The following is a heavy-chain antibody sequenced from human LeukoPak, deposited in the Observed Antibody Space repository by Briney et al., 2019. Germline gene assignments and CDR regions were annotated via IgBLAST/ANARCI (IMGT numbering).Heavy chain of an antibody. CDR2: IKQDGSET. Sequence: GGSLRLSCAASGFTFTTYWMTWVRQAPGKGLEWVANIKQDGSETYYVDSVKGRFSISRDNAKNSLYLQLNSLRAEDTAVYYCARGRQLPERLYWDVWGQGTTVTVSS. CDR1: GFTFTTYW. CDR3: ARGRQLPERLYWDV. J-gene: IGHJ6*02. D-gene: IGHD1-14*01. V-gene: IGHV3-7*05.